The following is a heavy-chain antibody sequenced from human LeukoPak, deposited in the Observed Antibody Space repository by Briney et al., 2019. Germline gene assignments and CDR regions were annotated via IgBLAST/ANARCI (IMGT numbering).Heavy chain of an antibody. J-gene: IGHJ4*02. V-gene: IGHV3-23*01. Sequence: GGSQRLSCAASGFTFSSYAMSWVRQAPGKGLEWVSTISGGGDATYYADSVKGRFTISRDNSKNTLYLQMNSLRAEDTAVYYCARGIVAAKGADYWGQGTLVTVSS. D-gene: IGHD1-26*01. CDR1: GFTFSSYA. CDR3: ARGIVAAKGADY. CDR2: ISGGGDAT.